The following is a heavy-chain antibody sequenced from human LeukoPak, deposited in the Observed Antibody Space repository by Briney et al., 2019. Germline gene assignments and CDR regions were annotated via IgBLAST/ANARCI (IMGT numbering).Heavy chain of an antibody. Sequence: QPGGSLRLSCAASGLTLSGHGMHWVRQAPGKGLEWVAIIWHDGNIKYYADSVKGRFTISRDNSKNTLYLQMNSLRAEDTAVYYCARWGLRVHYFDYWGQGTLVTVSS. J-gene: IGHJ4*02. CDR3: ARWGLRVHYFDY. CDR1: GLTLSGHG. D-gene: IGHD4-17*01. V-gene: IGHV3-30*19. CDR2: IWHDGNIK.